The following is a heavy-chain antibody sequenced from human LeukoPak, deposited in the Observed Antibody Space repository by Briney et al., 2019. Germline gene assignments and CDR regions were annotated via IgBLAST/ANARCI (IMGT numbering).Heavy chain of an antibody. J-gene: IGHJ4*02. Sequence: ASVKVSCKASGYTFTSYGISWVRQAPGQGLEWMGWISAYNGNTNYAQKLQGRVTMTTDTSTSTAYMELRSLSSDDTAVYYCARGHYYDSSGYYRPCDYWGQGTLVTVSS. CDR3: ARGHYYDSSGYYRPCDY. CDR1: GYTFTSYG. V-gene: IGHV1-18*01. D-gene: IGHD3-22*01. CDR2: ISAYNGNT.